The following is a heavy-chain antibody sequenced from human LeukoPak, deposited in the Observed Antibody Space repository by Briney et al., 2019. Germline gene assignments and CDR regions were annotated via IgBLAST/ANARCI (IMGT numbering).Heavy chain of an antibody. V-gene: IGHV3-23*01. Sequence: GGSLRLSCAASGFTFSSYAMSWVRQAPGKGLEWVSAISGSGGSTYYADSVKGRLTISRDNSKNTLYLQMNSLRAEDTAVYYCARRYYYDSSGYYFASAYDAFDIWGQGTMVTVSS. CDR3: ARRYYYDSSGYYFASAYDAFDI. CDR1: GFTFSSYA. J-gene: IGHJ3*02. D-gene: IGHD3-22*01. CDR2: ISGSGGST.